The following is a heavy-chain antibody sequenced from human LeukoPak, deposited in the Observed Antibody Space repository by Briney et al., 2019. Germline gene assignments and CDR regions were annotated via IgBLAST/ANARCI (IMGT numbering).Heavy chain of an antibody. CDR1: GGSISSSSYY. D-gene: IGHD3-22*01. J-gene: IGHJ4*02. CDR3: ARVRSSGYYYFDY. Sequence: SETLSLTCTVSGGSISSSSYYWGWIRQPPGKGLEWIGSIYYSGSTYYNPSLKSRVTISVDKSKNQFSLKLSSVTAADTAVYYCARVRSSGYYYFDYWGQGTLVTVSS. CDR2: IYYSGST. V-gene: IGHV4-39*07.